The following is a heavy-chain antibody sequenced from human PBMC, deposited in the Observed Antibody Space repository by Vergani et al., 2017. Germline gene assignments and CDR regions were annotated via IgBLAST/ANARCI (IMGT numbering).Heavy chain of an antibody. CDR3: ARGVAGRKGYYYYMYG. D-gene: IGHD6-19*01. J-gene: IGHJ6*03. Sequence: QVQLVQSGAEVKKPGSSVKVSCKASGGTFSSYTISWVRQAPGQGLEWMGRIIPILGIANYAQKFQGRVTITADKSTSTAYMELSSLRSEDRAVYYCARGVAGRKGYYYYMYGWGKGTTVTVSS. CDR2: IIPILGIA. V-gene: IGHV1-69*02. CDR1: GGTFSSYT.